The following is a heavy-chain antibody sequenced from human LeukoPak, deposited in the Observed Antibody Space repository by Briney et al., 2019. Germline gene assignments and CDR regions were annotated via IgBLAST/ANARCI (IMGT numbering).Heavy chain of an antibody. CDR2: INHSGST. CDR3: ARGRTRWDIYYYYGMDV. Sequence: SETLSLTCAVYGGSFSGYYWSWIRQPPGKGLDWIGEINHSGSTNYNPSLKSRVTISVDTSKNQFSLKLSSVTAADTAVYYCARGRTRWDIYYYYGMDVWGQGTTVTVSS. J-gene: IGHJ6*02. D-gene: IGHD2-2*01. V-gene: IGHV4-34*01. CDR1: GGSFSGYY.